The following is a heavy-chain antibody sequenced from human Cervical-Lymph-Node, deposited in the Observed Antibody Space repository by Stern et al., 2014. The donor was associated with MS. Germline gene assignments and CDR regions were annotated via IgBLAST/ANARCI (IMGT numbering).Heavy chain of an antibody. CDR3: ASGAHGMDV. V-gene: IGHV1-69*01. D-gene: IGHD3-10*01. Sequence: VHLVESGAEVKKVGSSVKVSCQASGDTLSSHTISWVRQAPGQGLEWMGGIIPIFDAPNYAQKFQGRVRITSDETTNTAHMELSSLRSEDTAVYYCASGAHGMDVWGQGTAVTVSS. J-gene: IGHJ6*02. CDR2: IIPIFDAP. CDR1: GDTLSSHT.